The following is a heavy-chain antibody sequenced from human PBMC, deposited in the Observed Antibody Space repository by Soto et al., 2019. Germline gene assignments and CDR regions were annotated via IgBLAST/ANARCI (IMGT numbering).Heavy chain of an antibody. V-gene: IGHV3-30*18. CDR2: ISYDGSNK. CDR1: GFTFSSYG. J-gene: IGHJ6*02. D-gene: IGHD3-3*01. CDR3: AKDGAGVEAGLGGMDV. Sequence: QVQLVESGGGVVQPGRSLRLSCAASGFTFSSYGMHWVRQAPGKGLEWVAVISYDGSNKYYADSVKGRFTISRDNSKNTLYLQMNSLRAEDTAVYYCAKDGAGVEAGLGGMDVWGQGTTVTVSS.